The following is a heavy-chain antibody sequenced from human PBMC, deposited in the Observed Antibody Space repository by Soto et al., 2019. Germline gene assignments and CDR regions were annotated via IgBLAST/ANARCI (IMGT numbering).Heavy chain of an antibody. J-gene: IGHJ4*02. Sequence: SQTLSLTCAISGGSVSSNTAAWNWIRSSPSRGLEWLGRTYYRSNWRHDYAVSVKSRITVNPDTSKNHFPLQLNSVTPDDTAVYYCARGVAGTGFDLWGQGTLVTVSS. V-gene: IGHV6-1*01. CDR2: TYYRSNWRH. CDR1: GGSVSSNTAA. D-gene: IGHD6-19*01. CDR3: ARGVAGTGFDL.